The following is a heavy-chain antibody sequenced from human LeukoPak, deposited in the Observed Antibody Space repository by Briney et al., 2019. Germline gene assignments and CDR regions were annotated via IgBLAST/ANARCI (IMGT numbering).Heavy chain of an antibody. Sequence: ASVKVSCKASGYTFTSYGISWVRQAPGQGLEWMGWISACNGNTNYAQKLQGRVTMTTDTSTSTAYMELRSLRSDDTAVYYCARGSTILYYYDSSGYQHHAFDIWGQGTMVTVSS. CDR2: ISACNGNT. V-gene: IGHV1-18*01. CDR1: GYTFTSYG. D-gene: IGHD3-22*01. CDR3: ARGSTILYYYDSSGYQHHAFDI. J-gene: IGHJ3*02.